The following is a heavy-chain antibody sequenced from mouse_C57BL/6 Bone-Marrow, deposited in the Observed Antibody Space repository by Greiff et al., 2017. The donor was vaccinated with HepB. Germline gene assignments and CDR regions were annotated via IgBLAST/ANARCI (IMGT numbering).Heavy chain of an antibody. D-gene: IGHD1-1*01. CDR2: ISYSGST. V-gene: IGHV3-8*01. J-gene: IGHJ1*03. CDR3: AREATTVVATGYFDV. CDR1: GYSITSDY. Sequence: EVQGVESGPGLAKPSQTLSLTCSVTGYSITSDYWNWIRKFPGNKLEYMGYISYSGSTYYNPSLKSRISITRDTSKNQYYLQLNSVTTEDTATYYCAREATTVVATGYFDVWGTGTTVTVSS.